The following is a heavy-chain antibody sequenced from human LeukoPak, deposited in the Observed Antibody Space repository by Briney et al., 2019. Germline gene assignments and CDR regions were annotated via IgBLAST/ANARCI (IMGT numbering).Heavy chain of an antibody. CDR2: ISGSGGST. J-gene: IGHJ4*02. V-gene: IGHV3-23*01. Sequence: SGGSLRLSCAASGFTFSSYAMSWVRQAPGEGLEWVSAISGSGGSTYYADSVKGRFTISRDNSKNTLYLQMNSLRAEDTAVYYCAKKPRPYSGSYSFWYFDYWGQGTLVTVSS. CDR3: AKKPRPYSGSYSFWYFDY. CDR1: GFTFSSYA. D-gene: IGHD1-26*01.